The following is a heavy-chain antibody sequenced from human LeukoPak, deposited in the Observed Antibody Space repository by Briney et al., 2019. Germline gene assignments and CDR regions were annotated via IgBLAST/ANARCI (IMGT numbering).Heavy chain of an antibody. CDR1: GFTFSSCG. D-gene: IGHD1-14*01. V-gene: IGHV3-21*01. CDR3: ATETIGRHYDY. J-gene: IGHJ4*02. CDR2: IGPTGTDR. Sequence: GGSLRLSCAASGFTFSSCGVNWVRQAPGKGLEWVSSIGPTGTDRYYADSVRGRFTISRDNAKNSMYLQMDSLRDEDTAVYYCATETIGRHYDYWGQGTLLTVSS.